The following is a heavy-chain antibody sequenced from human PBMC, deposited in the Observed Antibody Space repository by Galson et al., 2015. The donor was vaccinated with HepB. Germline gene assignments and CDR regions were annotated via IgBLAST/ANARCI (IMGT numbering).Heavy chain of an antibody. CDR2: IYSGGST. V-gene: IGHV3-66*01. D-gene: IGHD6-13*01. J-gene: IGHJ4*02. Sequence: SLRLSCAASGFAVNSNYMSWVRQAPGKGLEWVSFIYSGGSTNYADSVKGRFTISRDNAKNSLHLQMNSLRAEDTAVYYCARGGSYSSLDYWGQGTLVTVSS. CDR1: GFAVNSNY. CDR3: ARGGSYSSLDY.